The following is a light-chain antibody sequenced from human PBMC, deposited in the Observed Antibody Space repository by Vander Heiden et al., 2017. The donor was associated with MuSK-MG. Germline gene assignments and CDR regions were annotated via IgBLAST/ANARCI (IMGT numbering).Light chain of an antibody. Sequence: DIQMTQSPSSLSASVGDRVTITCRASQSISSYLNWYQQKPGKAPKLLIYAASSVQSGVPSRFSGSGSGTDFTLTISSLQPEDFATYYCQQSYSTLTFGGRTKVEIK. CDR1: QSISSY. CDR3: QQSYSTLT. CDR2: AAS. J-gene: IGKJ4*01. V-gene: IGKV1-39*01.